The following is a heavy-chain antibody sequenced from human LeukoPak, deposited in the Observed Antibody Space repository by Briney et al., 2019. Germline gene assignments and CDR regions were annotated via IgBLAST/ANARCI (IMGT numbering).Heavy chain of an antibody. J-gene: IGHJ5*02. CDR1: GFTFSAYA. Sequence: GGSLRLSCEASGFTFSAYAMTWVRQAPGKGLEWVSSIGSDNKSHYSESVKGRFAISRDNSKNTLYLEMNSLRAEDTAVYYCAKEHSGSYPDPNRENWFDPWGQGTLVTVSS. D-gene: IGHD3-10*01. CDR2: IGSDNKS. CDR3: AKEHSGSYPDPNRENWFDP. V-gene: IGHV3-23*01.